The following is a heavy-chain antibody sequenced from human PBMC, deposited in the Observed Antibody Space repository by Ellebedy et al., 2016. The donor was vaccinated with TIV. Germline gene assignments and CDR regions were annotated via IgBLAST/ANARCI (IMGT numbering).Heavy chain of an antibody. CDR2: ISGSGGST. V-gene: IGHV3-23*01. CDR1: GSPFKNHA. D-gene: IGHD2-21*02. CDR3: ACWSGDWKGPCDY. J-gene: IGHJ4*02. Sequence: PGGSLRLSCAASGSPFKNHAVSWVRQAPGKGLEWVSAISGSGGSTSYTDPVKGRFTISRDNSKDTLYLEMNSRRAEDTAVYYCACWSGDWKGPCDYWGPGTLVTVST.